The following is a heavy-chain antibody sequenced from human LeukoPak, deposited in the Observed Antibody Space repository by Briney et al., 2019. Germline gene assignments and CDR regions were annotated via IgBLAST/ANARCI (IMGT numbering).Heavy chain of an antibody. CDR3: ARDPSEDIVAYFDY. CDR2: INPTGDGT. V-gene: IGHV1-2*02. Sequence: ASVKVSCKASGSTFTDDCIHWVRQAPGQGLEWMGSINPTGDGTHYAQKFQGRITMTRDTSITTAYMELSSLRSDDTAVYYCARDPSEDIVAYFDYWGQGTLVTVSS. CDR1: GSTFTDDC. D-gene: IGHD5-12*01. J-gene: IGHJ4*02.